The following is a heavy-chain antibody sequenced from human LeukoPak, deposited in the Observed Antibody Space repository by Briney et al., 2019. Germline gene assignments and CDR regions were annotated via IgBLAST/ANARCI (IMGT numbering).Heavy chain of an antibody. CDR2: ISGSGGST. Sequence: GGSLRLSCAASGFTFSSYAMSWVRQAPGKGLEWVSAISGSGGSTYYADSVKGRFTISRDNSKNTLYLQMNSLRAEDTAVYYCAKSYFWSGYIHPNYFDYWGQGTLVTVSS. CDR1: GFTFSSYA. D-gene: IGHD3-3*01. CDR3: AKSYFWSGYIHPNYFDY. J-gene: IGHJ4*02. V-gene: IGHV3-23*01.